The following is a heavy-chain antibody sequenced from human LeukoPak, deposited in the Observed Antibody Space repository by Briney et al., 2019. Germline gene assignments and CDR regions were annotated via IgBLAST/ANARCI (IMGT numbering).Heavy chain of an antibody. J-gene: IGHJ4*02. Sequence: GESLRISCKGSGNSFTNYWISWVRQKPGKGLEWMGRIDPSDSYTDYSPSFQGHVTISADKSDYTAYLQWSSLKASDTAMYYCARPLTGGYTPLDYWGQGTLVTVSS. V-gene: IGHV5-10-1*01. D-gene: IGHD3-22*01. CDR1: GNSFTNYW. CDR2: IDPSDSYT. CDR3: ARPLTGGYTPLDY.